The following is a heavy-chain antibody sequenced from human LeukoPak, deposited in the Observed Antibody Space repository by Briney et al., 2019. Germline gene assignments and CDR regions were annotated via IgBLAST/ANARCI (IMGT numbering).Heavy chain of an antibody. CDR3: AKGPSTWEY. CDR1: GFTFTTVA. D-gene: IGHD1-26*01. CDR2: ISPGGGST. J-gene: IGHJ4*02. Sequence: GGSLRLSCAAAGFTFTTVATSWVRQAPGKGLEWVSAISPGGGSTYYADSVKGRFTISRDNFKNTLYLEMNSLKGEDTAMYYCAKGPSTWEYWGQGALVTVSS. V-gene: IGHV3-23*01.